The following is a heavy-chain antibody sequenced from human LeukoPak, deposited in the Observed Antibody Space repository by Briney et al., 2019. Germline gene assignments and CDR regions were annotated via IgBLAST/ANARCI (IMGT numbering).Heavy chain of an antibody. CDR3: AKGGGFDWLNYYYMDV. J-gene: IGHJ6*03. CDR2: LSSSGGST. V-gene: IGHV3-23*01. Sequence: GGPLELSCAAFGSTFTNYGMNWFRKAPGKGLEGVSALSSSGGSTYYADSVKGRFTISRDNSKNTLYLQMSSLRAEDTAVYYCAKGGGFDWLNYYYMDVWGKGTTVIISS. CDR1: GSTFTNYG. D-gene: IGHD3-9*01.